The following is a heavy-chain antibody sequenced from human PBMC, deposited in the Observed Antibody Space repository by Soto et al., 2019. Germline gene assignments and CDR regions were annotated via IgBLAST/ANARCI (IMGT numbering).Heavy chain of an antibody. CDR3: ARGSRYSYWDDS. D-gene: IGHD3-22*01. CDR2: INAGNGNT. Sequence: ASMKVSCRASGYTFTSYAIHWVGQAPGQRLEWMGWINAGNGNTKYSQKLQGRVTITRDTSASTAYMEISSLRSEDTAVYYSARGSRYSYWDDSWGQG. J-gene: IGHJ4*02. CDR1: GYTFTSYA. V-gene: IGHV1-3*01.